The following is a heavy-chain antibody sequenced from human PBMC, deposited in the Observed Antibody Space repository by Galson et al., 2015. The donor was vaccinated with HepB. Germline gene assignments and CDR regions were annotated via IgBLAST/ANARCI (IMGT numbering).Heavy chain of an antibody. CDR1: GFTFSSYG. Sequence: SLRLSCAASGFTFSSYGMHWVRQAPGKGLEWVAVISYDGSNKYYADSVKGRFTISRDNSKNTLYLQMNSLRAEDTAVYYCAKGDPWFGEPHYYYYYYMDVWGKGTTVTVSS. CDR3: AKGDPWFGEPHYYYYYYMDV. CDR2: ISYDGSNK. J-gene: IGHJ6*03. V-gene: IGHV3-30*18. D-gene: IGHD3-10*01.